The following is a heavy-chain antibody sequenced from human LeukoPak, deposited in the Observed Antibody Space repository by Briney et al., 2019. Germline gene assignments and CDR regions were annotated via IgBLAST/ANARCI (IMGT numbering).Heavy chain of an antibody. CDR2: ITASSTAL. J-gene: IGHJ4*02. Sequence: GGSLRLSCAASAFTFNSYTMNWVRQAPGKGLEWVSSITASSTALYSAEYVKGRFTISRDNAKNFLYLQMNSLRAEDTAVYYCARTYYDILTGYNPYFDYWGQGILVTVSS. D-gene: IGHD3-9*01. V-gene: IGHV3-21*01. CDR1: AFTFNSYT. CDR3: ARTYYDILTGYNPYFDY.